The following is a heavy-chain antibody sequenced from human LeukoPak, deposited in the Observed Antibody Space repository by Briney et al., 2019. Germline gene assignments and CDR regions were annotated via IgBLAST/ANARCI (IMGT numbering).Heavy chain of an antibody. CDR3: VRERDRGIDVADVFDY. CDR1: GFSFSMYS. D-gene: IGHD6-19*01. J-gene: IGHJ4*02. CDR2: INDRGGYI. V-gene: IGHV3-23*01. Sequence: PGGSLRLSCAASGFSFSMYSMAWVRQAPGKGLEWVSVINDRGGYIQYAASVKGRFTISRDDYQNTLFLQMNSLRAEDTAVYYCVRERDRGIDVADVFDYWGQGTLVTVSS.